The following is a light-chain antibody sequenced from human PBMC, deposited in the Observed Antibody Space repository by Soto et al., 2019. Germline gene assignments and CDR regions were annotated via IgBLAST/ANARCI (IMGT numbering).Light chain of an antibody. V-gene: IGKV1-5*03. Sequence: DIQMTQSPSTLSASVGDRVTITCRASQSISNWLAWYQQKPGKAPKILIYKTSSLESGVPSRFSGSGSGTDFTLTISNLQPEDFAGYYCQQTYSSPITFGQGIRLEIK. CDR2: KTS. CDR3: QQTYSSPIT. J-gene: IGKJ5*01. CDR1: QSISNW.